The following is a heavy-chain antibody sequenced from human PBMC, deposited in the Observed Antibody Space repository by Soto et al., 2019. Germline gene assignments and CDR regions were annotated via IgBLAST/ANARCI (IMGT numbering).Heavy chain of an antibody. J-gene: IGHJ4*02. Sequence: EVQLVESGGGLVQPGGSLRLSCAASGFTFSTYWMSWVRQAPGKGLEWVANIKQDGGEKYYLDSVKGRFTISRDNAKNSLYLQRNSLRAEDTAVYYCARETSAAWPYSLDYWGQGTLVTVSS. CDR1: GFTFSTYW. D-gene: IGHD2-15*01. CDR3: ARETSAAWPYSLDY. CDR2: IKQDGGEK. V-gene: IGHV3-7*01.